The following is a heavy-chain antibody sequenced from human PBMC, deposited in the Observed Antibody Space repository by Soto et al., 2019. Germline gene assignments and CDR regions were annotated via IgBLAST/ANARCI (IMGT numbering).Heavy chain of an antibody. CDR1: GFTVSSNY. D-gene: IGHD2-21*01. CDR2: VYIGGNT. Sequence: EVQLVESGGGLVQPGGSLRLSCAASGFTVSSNYMSWVRQAPGKGLEWVSVVYIGGNTYYAESGGDRFTISRDHFENMLHIQVTRLSAEDTAFYYCTGPIVGGCAYWGPGALGTVSS. V-gene: IGHV3-66*01. J-gene: IGHJ4*02. CDR3: TGPIVGGCAY.